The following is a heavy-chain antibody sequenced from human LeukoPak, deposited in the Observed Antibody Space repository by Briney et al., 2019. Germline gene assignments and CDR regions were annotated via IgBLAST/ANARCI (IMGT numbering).Heavy chain of an antibody. V-gene: IGHV4-39*01. J-gene: IGHJ4*02. D-gene: IGHD3-22*01. Sequence: SETLSLTCTFSGGSIGGSSYYWGWIRQPPGKGLEWVGSTYYSGNTYYNPSLRSRVTISVDTSKNQFSLKLNSVTAADTAVYYCTRGYDISGHTFDYWGQGTLVTVSS. CDR1: GGSIGGSSYY. CDR2: TYYSGNT. CDR3: TRGYDISGHTFDY.